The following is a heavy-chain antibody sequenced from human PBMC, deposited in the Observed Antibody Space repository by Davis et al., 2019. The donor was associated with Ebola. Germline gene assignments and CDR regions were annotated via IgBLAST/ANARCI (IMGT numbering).Heavy chain of an antibody. CDR2: LYYSGST. D-gene: IGHD3-22*01. V-gene: IGHV4-59*12. J-gene: IGHJ4*02. CDR3: ARGRYYYDSSGYWTY. CDR1: GGSISSYY. Sequence: SETLSLTCTVSGGSISSYYWSWIRQPPGKGLEWIGYLYYSGSTNYNPSLKSRVTISVDTSKNQFSLKLCSVTAADTAVYYCARGRYYYDSSGYWTYWGERTLVTVSS.